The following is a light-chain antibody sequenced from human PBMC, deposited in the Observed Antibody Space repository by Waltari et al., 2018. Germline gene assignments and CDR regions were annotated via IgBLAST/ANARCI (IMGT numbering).Light chain of an antibody. CDR2: GVS. Sequence: EIVLTQSPATLSLSPGDSATLSCRASQSVNNNLAWYQQKPGQAPRLLISGVSQRATGIPPRFSGSGSGTDFTLTITSLEPEDFAVYFCQQRSKWPSTTFGPGTTVDIK. CDR1: QSVNNN. V-gene: IGKV3-11*01. CDR3: QQRSKWPSTT. J-gene: IGKJ3*01.